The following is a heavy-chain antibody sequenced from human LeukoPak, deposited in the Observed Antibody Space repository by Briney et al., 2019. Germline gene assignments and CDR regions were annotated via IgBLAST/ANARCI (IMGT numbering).Heavy chain of an antibody. CDR3: ARGPKIYYYDSSGYSLPSRRRAFDI. V-gene: IGHV1-2*02. Sequence: ASVKVSCKASGYTFTGYYMHWVRQAPGQGLEWMGWINPNSGGTNYAQKFQGRVTMTRDTSISTAYMELSRLRSDDTAVYYCARGPKIYYYDSSGYSLPSRRRAFDIWGQGTMVTVSS. D-gene: IGHD3-22*01. CDR1: GYTFTGYY. CDR2: INPNSGGT. J-gene: IGHJ3*02.